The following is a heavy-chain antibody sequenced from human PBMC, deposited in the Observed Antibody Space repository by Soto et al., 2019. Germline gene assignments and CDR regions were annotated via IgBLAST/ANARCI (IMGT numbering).Heavy chain of an antibody. CDR2: IYYNSGSS. D-gene: IGHD3-10*01. Sequence: QVQLQESGPGLVKPSQTLSLTCIVSGGSIRSGGYFWSWVRQHPGKGLEWIGNIYYNSGSSYYTPSIKSLVSISVAATKNHCSLHPSSVTAADTAVYFSTRDKPLPYNFCSGKGYYGMDVLGQGTTVIVS. J-gene: IGHJ6*02. CDR1: GGSIRSGGYF. CDR3: TRDKPLPYNFCSGKGYYGMDV. V-gene: IGHV4-31*01.